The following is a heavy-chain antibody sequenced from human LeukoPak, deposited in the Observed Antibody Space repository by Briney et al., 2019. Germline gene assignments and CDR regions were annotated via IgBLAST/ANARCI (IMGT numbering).Heavy chain of an antibody. CDR2: ISGSGGST. V-gene: IGHV3-23*01. J-gene: IGHJ4*02. CDR1: GFTFGTST. CDR3: AKAAGGEFDY. Sequence: DPGGSLRLSCTTSGFTFGTSTMTWVRQAPGKGLEWVSAISGSGGSTYYADSVKGRFTISRDNSKNTLYLQMNSLRAEDTAVYYCAKAAGGEFDYWGQGTLVTVSS. D-gene: IGHD3-16*01.